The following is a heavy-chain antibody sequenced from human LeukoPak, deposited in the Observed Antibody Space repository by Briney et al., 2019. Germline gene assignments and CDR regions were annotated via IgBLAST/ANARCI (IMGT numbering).Heavy chain of an antibody. CDR3: ARGYGGNPAPNWYFDL. Sequence: GGSLRLSCAASGFTFSSYAMHWVRQAPGKGLEWVAVISYDGSNKYYADSVKGRFTISRDNSKNTLYLQMNSLRAEDTAVYYCARGYGGNPAPNWYFDLWGRGTLVTVSS. D-gene: IGHD4-23*01. CDR1: GFTFSSYA. CDR2: ISYDGSNK. V-gene: IGHV3-30-3*01. J-gene: IGHJ2*01.